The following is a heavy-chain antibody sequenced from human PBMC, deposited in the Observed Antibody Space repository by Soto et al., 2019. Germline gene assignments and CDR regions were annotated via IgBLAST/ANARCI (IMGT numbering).Heavy chain of an antibody. D-gene: IGHD5-12*01. V-gene: IGHV3-30*18. Sequence: QMQLVESGGGVVQPGRSLRVSCEASGFIFSTYSMHWVRQAPGKGLEWVAVISYDGRNKYYADSVRGRFTISRDNSKNTLHLQMNSLRGEDTAVYYCAKDTATAITSYYFYGMDVWGQGTTVTVSS. CDR1: GFIFSTYS. CDR3: AKDTATAITSYYFYGMDV. J-gene: IGHJ6*02. CDR2: ISYDGRNK.